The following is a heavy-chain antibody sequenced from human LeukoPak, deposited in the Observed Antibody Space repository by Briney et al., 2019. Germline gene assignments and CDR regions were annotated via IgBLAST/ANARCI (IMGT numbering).Heavy chain of an antibody. CDR3: VKEYHSRGFGAYFDY. V-gene: IGHV3-30*18. CDR1: KFTFSHYG. D-gene: IGHD3-3*01. Sequence: GGSLRLSCTASKFTFSHYGMQWVRQAPGKGLEWVAVISSDGSIKVYADSVKGRFTLSRDNSINTVDLQMNSLRAEDTAVYYCVKEYHSRGFGAYFDYWGQGTLVAVSS. CDR2: ISSDGSIK. J-gene: IGHJ4*02.